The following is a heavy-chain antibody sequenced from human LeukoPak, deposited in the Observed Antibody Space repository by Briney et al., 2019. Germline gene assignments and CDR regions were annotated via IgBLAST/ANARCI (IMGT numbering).Heavy chain of an antibody. V-gene: IGHV1-24*01. CDR2: FDPEDGET. D-gene: IGHD3-22*01. J-gene: IGHJ4*02. Sequence: ASVKVSCKVSGYTLTELSMHWVRQAPGKGLEWMGGFDPEDGETIYAQKFQGRVTMTEDTSTDTAYMELSSLRSEDTAVYYCATDPPVLYYYDSSGYTRWGQGTLVTVSS. CDR1: GYTLTELS. CDR3: ATDPPVLYYYDSSGYTR.